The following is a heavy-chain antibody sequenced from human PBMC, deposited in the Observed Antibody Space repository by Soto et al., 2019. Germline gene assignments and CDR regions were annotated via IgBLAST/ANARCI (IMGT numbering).Heavy chain of an antibody. CDR2: IKENGSDR. CDR3: ARAGSENDY. CDR1: GFTFSHYG. V-gene: IGHV3-7*03. J-gene: IGHJ4*02. D-gene: IGHD3-10*01. Sequence: EVQLVESGGGLVQPGGSLRLSCAASGFTFSHYGMTWVRQAPGKGLEWVANIKENGSDRNYVDSVKGRFTISRDNAKNSLYLQLYGMRADDTAVYYWARAGSENDYWGQGTLVTVSS.